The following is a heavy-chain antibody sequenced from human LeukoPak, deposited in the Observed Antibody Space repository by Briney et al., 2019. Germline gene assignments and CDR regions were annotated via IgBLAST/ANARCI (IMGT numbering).Heavy chain of an antibody. V-gene: IGHV4-59*01. CDR2: IYHSGST. CDR3: ARGGGYASPIGY. CDR1: GGSISTYY. D-gene: IGHD5-12*01. Sequence: SETLSLTCTLSGGSISTYYWNWIRQPPGKGLEWIGYIYHSGSTNYNPSLKSRATISVDTSKNQFSLKLSSVTAADTAAYYCARGGGYASPIGYWGQGALVTVSS. J-gene: IGHJ4*02.